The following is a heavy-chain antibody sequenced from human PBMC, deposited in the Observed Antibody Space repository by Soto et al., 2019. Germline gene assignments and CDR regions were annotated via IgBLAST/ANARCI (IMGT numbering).Heavy chain of an antibody. D-gene: IGHD2-15*01. CDR1: GFTLSSYG. CDR3: AKGGDCSGGSCYSVYYYYYGMDV. CDR2: ISYDGSNK. Sequence: GGSLRLSCAASGFTLSSYGMHWVRQAPGKGLEWVAVISYDGSNKYYADSVKGRFTISRDNSKNTLYLQMNSLRAEDTAVYYCAKGGDCSGGSCYSVYYYYYGMDVWGQGTTVTVSS. J-gene: IGHJ6*02. V-gene: IGHV3-30*18.